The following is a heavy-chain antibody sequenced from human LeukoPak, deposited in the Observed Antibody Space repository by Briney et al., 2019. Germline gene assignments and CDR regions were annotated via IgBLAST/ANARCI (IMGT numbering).Heavy chain of an antibody. Sequence: KPSGTLSLTCAVSGGSISSSNWWSWVRQPPGKGLEWIGEIYHSGSTNYNPSLKSRVTISVDKSKNQFSLRLSSVTAADTAVYYCARAGDILTGYYRAFDIWGQGTMVTVSS. D-gene: IGHD3-9*01. V-gene: IGHV4-4*02. J-gene: IGHJ3*02. CDR3: ARAGDILTGYYRAFDI. CDR1: GGSISSSNW. CDR2: IYHSGST.